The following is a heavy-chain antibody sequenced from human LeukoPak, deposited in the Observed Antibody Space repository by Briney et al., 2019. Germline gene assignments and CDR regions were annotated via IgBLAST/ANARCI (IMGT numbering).Heavy chain of an antibody. CDR2: IAGKTHTGTT. D-gene: IGHD5-24*01. CDR1: GFTFSAYT. V-gene: IGHV3-49*04. Sequence: PGGSLRLSCAASGFTFSAYTMNWVRQAPGKGLQWVGFIAGKTHTGTTEYAASVKGRFSISRDDSKSVAYLEMNSLNTEDTAVYYCSRDSYGYQPEFGFAVWGPGTTVTVSS. J-gene: IGHJ6*02. CDR3: SRDSYGYQPEFGFAV.